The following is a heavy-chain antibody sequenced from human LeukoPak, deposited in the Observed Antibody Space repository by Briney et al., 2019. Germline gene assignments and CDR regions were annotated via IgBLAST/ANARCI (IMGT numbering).Heavy chain of an antibody. V-gene: IGHV3-48*01. CDR2: ITTSIDII. J-gene: IGHJ4*02. CDR1: GFTLISYN. CDR3: VRDHNYYSGY. Sequence: PGGSLRLTCAASGFTLISYNMNWVRQAPGKGLEWISYITTSIDIISYADSVKGRFTISRDNAKNSLYLQMDSLRGEDAAVYYCVRDHNYYSGYWGQGILVTVSA.